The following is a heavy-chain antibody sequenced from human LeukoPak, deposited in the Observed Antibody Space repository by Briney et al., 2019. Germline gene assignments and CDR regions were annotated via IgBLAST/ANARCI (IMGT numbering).Heavy chain of an antibody. J-gene: IGHJ4*02. Sequence: GGSLRLSCAASGFTVSSNYMSWVRQAPGKGLEWVSVIYSGGSTYYADSVKGRFTISRDNSKNTLYLQMNSLRAEDTAVYYCARVGEVYYFDYWGQGTLVTLSS. D-gene: IGHD2-21*01. V-gene: IGHV3-66*01. CDR2: IYSGGST. CDR3: ARVGEVYYFDY. CDR1: GFTVSSNY.